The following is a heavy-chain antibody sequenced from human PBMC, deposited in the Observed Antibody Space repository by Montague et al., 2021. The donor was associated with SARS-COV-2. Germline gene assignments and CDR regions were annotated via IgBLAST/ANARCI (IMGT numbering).Heavy chain of an antibody. J-gene: IGHJ3*02. CDR3: ARRGRKLLPVATTIGGFDI. D-gene: IGHD5-12*01. CDR1: GGSISSNNYY. CDR2: IYDSGST. Sequence: SETLSLTCTASGGSISSNNYYWDWIRQPPGKGLEWIGSIYDSGSTYYXPSLKSRVTISVDTSKNHFSLKLNSVTAADTAVYYCARRGRKLLPVATTIGGFDIWGQGTMVTVSS. V-gene: IGHV4-39*02.